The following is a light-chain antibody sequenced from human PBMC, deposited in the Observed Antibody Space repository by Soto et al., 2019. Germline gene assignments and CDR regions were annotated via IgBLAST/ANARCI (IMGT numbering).Light chain of an antibody. J-gene: IGLJ1*01. Sequence: SARTQPPSASGSTGQSVTISCTGTSSDVGKYDYVSWFQHHPGKAPKLIIYEVSNRPSGVSNRFSGSKSGNTASLTISGLQAEDEADYYCSPYTSTSPYVFGTGPKVTVL. CDR2: EVS. CDR1: SSDVGKYDY. CDR3: SPYTSTSPYV. V-gene: IGLV2-14*01.